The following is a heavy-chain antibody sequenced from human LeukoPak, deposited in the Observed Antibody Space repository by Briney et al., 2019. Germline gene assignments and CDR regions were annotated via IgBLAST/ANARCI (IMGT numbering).Heavy chain of an antibody. CDR1: GFTFSSYA. CDR2: ISSNGGST. CDR3: ARDLGADGYNLRGLLDY. J-gene: IGHJ4*02. Sequence: PGGSLRLSCAASGFTFSSYAMHWVRQAPGKGLEYVSAISSNGGSTYYANSVKGRFTISRDNSKNTLYLQMGSLRAEDMAVYYCARDLGADGYNLRGLLDYWGQGTLVTVSS. V-gene: IGHV3-64*01. D-gene: IGHD5-24*01.